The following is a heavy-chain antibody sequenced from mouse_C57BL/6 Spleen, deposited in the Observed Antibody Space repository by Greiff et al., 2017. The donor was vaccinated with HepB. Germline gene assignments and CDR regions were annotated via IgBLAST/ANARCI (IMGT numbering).Heavy chain of an antibody. CDR2: IDPENGDT. D-gene: IGHD2-5*01. CDR1: GFNIKDDY. Sequence: EVQLQQSGAELVRPGASVKLSCTASGFNIKDDYMHWVKQRPEQGLEWIGWIDPENGDTEYASKFQGKATITADTSSNTAYLQLSSLTSEDTAVYYCDSNYEGYWGQGTTLTVSS. J-gene: IGHJ2*01. CDR3: DSNYEGY. V-gene: IGHV14-4*01.